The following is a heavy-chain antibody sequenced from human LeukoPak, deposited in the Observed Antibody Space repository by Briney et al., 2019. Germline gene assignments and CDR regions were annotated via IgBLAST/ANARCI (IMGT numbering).Heavy chain of an antibody. CDR1: GYTFTGYY. V-gene: IGHV1-2*02. CDR2: INPNSGGT. J-gene: IGHJ4*02. D-gene: IGHD3-22*01. Sequence: GASVKVSCKASGYTFTGYYMHWVRQAPGQGLEWMGWINPNSGGTNYAQKFQGRVTMTEDTSTDTAYMELSSLRSEDTAVYYCATVAYYDSSGYYYFDYWGQGTLVTVSS. CDR3: ATVAYYDSSGYYYFDY.